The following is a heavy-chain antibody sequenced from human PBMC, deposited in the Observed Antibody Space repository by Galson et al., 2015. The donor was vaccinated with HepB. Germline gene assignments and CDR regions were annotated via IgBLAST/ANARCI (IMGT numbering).Heavy chain of an antibody. J-gene: IGHJ6*02. V-gene: IGHV3-30*04. D-gene: IGHD3-10*01. CDR3: ARASMVRGVITSYYYSYGMDV. Sequence: SLRLSCAASGFTFSNFAIHWVRQAPGKGLEWVAVISYDGSNKYYADSVRGRFTISRDNSKNTLYLQMNSLRGEDTAVYYCARASMVRGVITSYYYSYGMDVWGQGTTVTVSS. CDR1: GFTFSNFA. CDR2: ISYDGSNK.